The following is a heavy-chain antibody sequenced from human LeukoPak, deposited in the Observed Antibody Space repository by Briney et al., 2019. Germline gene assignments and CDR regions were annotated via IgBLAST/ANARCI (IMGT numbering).Heavy chain of an antibody. Sequence: GVSLRLSCGASVFTFSNYSLNWLRQAPGKGLEGVSSISSSSSDIYYADSVKGRFTISRDNAKNTLYLQMKSLRAEDTAVYYCARESGYDIDFDYWGQGTLVTVSS. CDR2: ISSSSSDI. CDR3: ARESGYDIDFDY. V-gene: IGHV3-21*01. D-gene: IGHD5-12*01. CDR1: VFTFSNYS. J-gene: IGHJ4*02.